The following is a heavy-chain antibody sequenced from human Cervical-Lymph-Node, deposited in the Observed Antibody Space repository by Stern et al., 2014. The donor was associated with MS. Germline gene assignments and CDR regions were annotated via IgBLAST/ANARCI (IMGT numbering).Heavy chain of an antibody. J-gene: IGHJ6*02. V-gene: IGHV1-69*06. CDR3: AREISSLALDV. D-gene: IGHD3-10*01. Sequence: QVQLVQSGAEVKKPGSSVKVSCKASGGDFDTFAISWVRKAPGQGLEWMGGIVPVFGTVESAQKFQGRVTITAEMSTSTSYMEVTNLRSEDTAVYYCAREISSLALDVWGQGTTVTVS. CDR2: IVPVFGTV. CDR1: GGDFDTFA.